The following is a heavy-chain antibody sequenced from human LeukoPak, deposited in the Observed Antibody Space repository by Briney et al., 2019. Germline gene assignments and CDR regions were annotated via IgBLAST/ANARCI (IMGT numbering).Heavy chain of an antibody. J-gene: IGHJ4*02. CDR1: GFTFSSYS. D-gene: IGHD3-10*01. Sequence: GGSLRLSCAASGFTFSSYSMNWVRQSPGKGLEWVSSISSRSTYIYYADSLKGRFTISRDNVKNSLYLQMNSLRAEDTAVYYCAARDSYGSGSYPIDYWGQGTLVTVSS. CDR3: AARDSYGSGSYPIDY. V-gene: IGHV3-21*01. CDR2: ISSRSTYI.